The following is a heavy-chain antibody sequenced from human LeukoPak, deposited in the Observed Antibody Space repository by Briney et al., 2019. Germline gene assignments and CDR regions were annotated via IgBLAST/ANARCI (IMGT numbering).Heavy chain of an antibody. V-gene: IGHV3-7*03. D-gene: IGHD3-9*01. CDR2: IKQDGSEK. J-gene: IGHJ4*02. Sequence: PGGSLRLSCAASGFTLSSYWMSWVRQAPGKGLEWVANIKQDGSEKYYVDSVKGRFTISRDNAKNSLYLQMNSLRVEDTAVYSCLCYINHNILTGYFFAYWGQGTLVTVSS. CDR3: LCYINHNILTGYFFAY. CDR1: GFTLSSYW.